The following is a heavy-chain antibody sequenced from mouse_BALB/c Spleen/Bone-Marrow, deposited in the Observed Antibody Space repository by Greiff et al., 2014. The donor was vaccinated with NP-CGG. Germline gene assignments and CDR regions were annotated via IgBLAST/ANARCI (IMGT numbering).Heavy chain of an antibody. CDR2: LYPGDGDT. Sequence: VPLQQSGAELARPGASVKLSCKASGYTFTGYWMQWVKPRPGQGLEWIGILYPGDGDTRYTQKFKGKATLTAAKSSSTAYMQLRNLASEDSAVYYCARVFYDSTPADWGQGTTLTVSS. J-gene: IGHJ2*01. V-gene: IGHV1-87*01. CDR1: GYTFTGYW. D-gene: IGHD1-1*01. CDR3: ARVFYDSTPAD.